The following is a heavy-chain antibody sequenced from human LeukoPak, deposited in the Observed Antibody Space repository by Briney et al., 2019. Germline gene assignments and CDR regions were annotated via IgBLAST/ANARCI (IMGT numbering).Heavy chain of an antibody. J-gene: IGHJ3*02. Sequence: GGSLRLSCAASGFTFGSYSMNWVRQAPGKGLKWVATMTSSSTIYYADSVKGRFTISRDNAKNSLFLQMNSLRDEDTAVYSCARAQTMLWEFDAFDIWGRGTKVTVSS. V-gene: IGHV3-69-1*01. D-gene: IGHD3-10*01. CDR1: GFTFGSYS. CDR2: MTSSSTI. CDR3: ARAQTMLWEFDAFDI.